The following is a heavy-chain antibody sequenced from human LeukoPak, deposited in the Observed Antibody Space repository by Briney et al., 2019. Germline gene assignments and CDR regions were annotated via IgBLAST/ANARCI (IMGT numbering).Heavy chain of an antibody. V-gene: IGHV4-59*01. CDR1: GGSISSYY. Sequence: SETLSLTCTVSGGSISSYYWSWIRQPPGKGLEWIGYIYYSGSTNYNPSLKSRVTISVDTSKNQFSLKLSSVTAADTAVYYCARGRDWGPVKYAFGIWGQGTMVTVSS. D-gene: IGHD7-27*01. CDR3: ARGRDWGPVKYAFGI. CDR2: IYYSGST. J-gene: IGHJ3*02.